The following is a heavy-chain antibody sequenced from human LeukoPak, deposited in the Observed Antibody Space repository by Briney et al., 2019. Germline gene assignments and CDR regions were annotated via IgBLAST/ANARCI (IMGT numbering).Heavy chain of an antibody. CDR3: AKDRHCSSISCYRGYFDY. D-gene: IGHD2-2*01. J-gene: IGHJ4*02. CDR1: GFTFSSYA. Sequence: PPGGSLRLSCAASGFTFSSYAMNWVRQAPGKGLEWVSVISGSDGSTYYADSVKGRFTISRDNSRNTLYVQMNSLTAEDTAVYYCAKDRHCSSISCYRGYFDYWGQGTLVTVSS. V-gene: IGHV3-23*01. CDR2: ISGSDGST.